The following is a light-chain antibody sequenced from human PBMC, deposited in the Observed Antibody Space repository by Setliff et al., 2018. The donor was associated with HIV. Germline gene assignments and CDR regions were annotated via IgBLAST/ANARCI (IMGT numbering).Light chain of an antibody. CDR2: DVS. CDR3: CSYAGSYAFV. V-gene: IGLV2-11*01. CDR1: SSDVGGYNY. J-gene: IGLJ1*01. Sequence: QSVLTQPRSVSGSPGQSVTISCTGTSSDVGGYNYVSWYQQHPGKAPKLMIYDVSKRPPGVPDRFSGSKSGNTASLTISGLQAEDEADYYRCSYAGSYAFVFGTGTKVTVL.